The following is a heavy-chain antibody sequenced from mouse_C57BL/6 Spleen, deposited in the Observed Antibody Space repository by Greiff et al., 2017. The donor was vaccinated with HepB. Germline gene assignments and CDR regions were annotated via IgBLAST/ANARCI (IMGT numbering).Heavy chain of an antibody. CDR1: GFTFSDYG. CDR3: ARPRLSWFAY. V-gene: IGHV5-17*01. Sequence: DVHLVESGGGLVKPGGSLKLSCAASGFTFSDYGMHWVRQAPEKGLEWVAYISSGSSTIYYADTVKGRFTISRDNAKNTLFLQMTSLRSEDTAMYYCARPRLSWFAYWGQGTLVTVSA. J-gene: IGHJ3*01. CDR2: ISSGSSTI.